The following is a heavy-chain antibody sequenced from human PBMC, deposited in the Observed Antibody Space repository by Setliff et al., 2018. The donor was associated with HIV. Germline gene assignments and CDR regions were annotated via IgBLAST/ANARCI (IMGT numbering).Heavy chain of an antibody. Sequence: ASVKVSCKASGYAFNNFDINWVRQTAGQGLEWVGWMNPKTGNTGYAHRFQGRVSITRSTSTGTAYMELTGLKPEDTAAYFCARIAVGGSHGPDCHMDVWGGGTMVTVSS. V-gene: IGHV1-8*03. CDR1: GYAFNNFD. CDR3: ARIAVGGSHGPDCHMDV. CDR2: MNPKTGNT. J-gene: IGHJ6*03. D-gene: IGHD6-13*01.